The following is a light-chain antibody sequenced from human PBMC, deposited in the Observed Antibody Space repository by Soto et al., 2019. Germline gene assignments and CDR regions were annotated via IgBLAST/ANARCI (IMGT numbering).Light chain of an antibody. CDR3: SSYAGSNNFI. CDR1: SSDVAGYKY. V-gene: IGLV2-8*01. J-gene: IGLJ1*01. CDR2: EVN. Sequence: SALTQTPSSSGYPGQSVTISCTGTSSDVAGYKYVSWYQQHPGKAPKLMIYEVNKRPSGVPDRFSGSKSGNTASLTVSGFQAEDEAHYYCSSYAGSNNFIFGPGTKVTVL.